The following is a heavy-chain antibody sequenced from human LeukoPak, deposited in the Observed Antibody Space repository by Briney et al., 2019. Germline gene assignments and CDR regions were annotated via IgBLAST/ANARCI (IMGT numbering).Heavy chain of an antibody. V-gene: IGHV3-53*01. J-gene: IGHJ4*02. D-gene: IGHD6-13*01. CDR2: IYSGGST. Sequence: GGSLRLSCAASGFTVSSNYMSWVRQAPGKGLEWVSVIYSGGSTYYADSVKGRFTISRDNSKNTLYLQMNSLRAEDTAVYYCARGLHSSSWYADYWGQGTLVTVSS. CDR3: ARGLHSSSWYADY. CDR1: GFTVSSNY.